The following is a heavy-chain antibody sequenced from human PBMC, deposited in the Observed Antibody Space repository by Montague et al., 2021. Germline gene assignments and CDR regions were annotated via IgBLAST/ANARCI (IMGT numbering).Heavy chain of an antibody. CDR2: IYYSGST. J-gene: IGHJ3*02. V-gene: IGHV4-39*01. D-gene: IGHD2-21*02. CDR3: ARRMGFVVVTEHDAFDI. Sequence: SETLSLTCTVSGGSISSTRYYWGWIRQPPGTGLEWIGSIYYSGSTYYNPSLKSRVTISADTSKNQLSLRLRSVTAADTAVYYCARRMGFVVVTEHDAFDIWGQGTMVTVSS. CDR1: GGSISSTRYY.